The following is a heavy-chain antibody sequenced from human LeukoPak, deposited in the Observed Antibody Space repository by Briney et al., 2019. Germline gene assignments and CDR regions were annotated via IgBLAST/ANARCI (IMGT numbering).Heavy chain of an antibody. J-gene: IGHJ4*02. CDR1: VYTFTSYG. D-gene: IGHD2-2*01. V-gene: IGHV1-18*01. CDR2: ISAYNGNT. Sequence: ASVNVSFKPSVYTFTSYGISWVRQAPGQGLEWMGWISAYNGNTNYAQKLQGRVTMTTDTSTSTAYMELRSLRSDDTAVYYCARDGVVPAATVPDYWGQGTLVTVSS. CDR3: ARDGVVPAATVPDY.